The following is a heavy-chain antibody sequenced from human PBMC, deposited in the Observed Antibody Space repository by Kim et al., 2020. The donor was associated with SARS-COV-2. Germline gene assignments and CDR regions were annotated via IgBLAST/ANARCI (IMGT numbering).Heavy chain of an antibody. CDR2: ISWNSGSI. D-gene: IGHD3-10*01. J-gene: IGHJ4*01. CDR1: GFTFDDYA. CDR3: AKDPRYGSGSLVYYFDY. Sequence: GGSLRLSCAASGFTFDDYAMHWVRQAPGKGLEWVSGISWNSGSIGYADSVKGRFTISRDNAKNSLYLQMNSLRAEDTALYYCAKDPRYGSGSLVYYFDY. V-gene: IGHV3-9*01.